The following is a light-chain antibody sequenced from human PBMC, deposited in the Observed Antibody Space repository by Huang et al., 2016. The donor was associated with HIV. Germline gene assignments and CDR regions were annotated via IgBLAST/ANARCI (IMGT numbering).Light chain of an antibody. J-gene: IGKJ1*01. CDR1: QDIGNS. CDR2: AAS. V-gene: IGKV1-27*01. Sequence: DIQMTQSPPSLSASVRDTVTITCRASQDIGNSLAWYQQRPGKVPKLLIYAASTLQFGGASRFSGSGSGTDFSLTISSLQPEDVATYFCQKYNNAPSFGQGTKVEI. CDR3: QKYNNAPS.